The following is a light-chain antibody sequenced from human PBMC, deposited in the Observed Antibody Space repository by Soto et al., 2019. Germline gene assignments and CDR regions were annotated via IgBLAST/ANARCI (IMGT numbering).Light chain of an antibody. CDR2: INSDGSH. V-gene: IGLV4-69*01. CDR3: QAWGTGMV. Sequence: QSVLTQPPSASASLGASVRLTCTLNSGHSSYAIAWHQQQPEKGPQYLMKINSDGSHSKGGGIPDRFSGSSSGAERYLTISSLQSEDGADYYCQAWGTGMVFGGGTQLTVL. CDR1: SGHSSYA. J-gene: IGLJ2*01.